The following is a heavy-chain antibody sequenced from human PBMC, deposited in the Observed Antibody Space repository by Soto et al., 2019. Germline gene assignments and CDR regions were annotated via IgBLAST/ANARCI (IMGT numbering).Heavy chain of an antibody. CDR2: IYYSGST. CDR1: GGSISSGDYY. J-gene: IGHJ6*02. D-gene: IGHD4-17*01. CDR3: ARVSEDYEGPRYYYGMDV. Sequence: PSETLSLTCTVSGGSISSGDYYWSWIRQPPGKGLEWIGYIYYSGSTYYNPSLKSRVTISVDTSKNQFSLKLSSVTAADTAVYYCARVSEDYEGPRYYYGMDVWGQGTTVTVSS. V-gene: IGHV4-30-4*01.